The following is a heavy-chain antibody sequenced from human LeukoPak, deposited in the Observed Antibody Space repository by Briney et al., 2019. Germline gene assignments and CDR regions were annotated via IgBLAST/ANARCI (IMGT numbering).Heavy chain of an antibody. CDR1: GYSISSGYY. CDR2: FYHSGST. Sequence: SETLSLTCTVSGYSISSGYYWGWIRQPPGKGLEWIGSFYHSGSTYYNPSLKSRVTMSVDTSKNQFSLKLSSVTAADTAVYYCARVGVRAAMANNFDYWGQGTLVTVSS. V-gene: IGHV4-38-2*02. J-gene: IGHJ4*02. D-gene: IGHD5-18*01. CDR3: ARVGVRAAMANNFDY.